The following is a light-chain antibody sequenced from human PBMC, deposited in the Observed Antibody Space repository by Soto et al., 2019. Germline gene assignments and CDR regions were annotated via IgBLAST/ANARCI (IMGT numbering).Light chain of an antibody. CDR3: QQYCSSPRT. J-gene: IGKJ1*01. CDR1: QSVSSSY. V-gene: IGKV3-20*01. Sequence: EIVLTQSPGTLSLSPGERATRSCRASQSVSSSYLAWYQQKPGQAPRLLIYGASSRATGIPDRFSGSGSGTDFTLTISRLEPEDFAVYYCQQYCSSPRTFGQGTKVEIK. CDR2: GAS.